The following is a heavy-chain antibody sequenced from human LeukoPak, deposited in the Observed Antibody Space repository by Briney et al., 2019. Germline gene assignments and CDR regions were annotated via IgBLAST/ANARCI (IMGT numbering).Heavy chain of an antibody. J-gene: IGHJ4*02. CDR1: GFNVRANY. D-gene: IGHD3-16*02. CDR3: ARDSFGLPLDLYYFDY. CDR2: LDSGGAT. V-gene: IGHV3-53*01. Sequence: GGSLRLSCKVSGFNVRANYMGWVRQAPGKGLEYVSVLDSGGATHYADSVKGRFTVSRDNAWNMLYLQMHSLRVEDTAIYYCARDSFGLPLDLYYFDYWGQGTLVTVSS.